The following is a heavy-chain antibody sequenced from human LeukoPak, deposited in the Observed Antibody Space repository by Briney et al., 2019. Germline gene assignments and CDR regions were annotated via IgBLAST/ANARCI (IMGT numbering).Heavy chain of an antibody. D-gene: IGHD2-2*01. J-gene: IGHJ5*01. CDR1: GFTFNNYA. Sequence: GGSLRLSCAASGFTFNNYAMSWVRQAPGKGPEWVSAISASGGTTYYADSVKGRFTISRDNSENTLFLQMNSLRAEDTAVYYCAKEPREYCSSTSCPNWFDSWGQGTLVTVSS. CDR3: AKEPREYCSSTSCPNWFDS. V-gene: IGHV3-23*01. CDR2: ISASGGTT.